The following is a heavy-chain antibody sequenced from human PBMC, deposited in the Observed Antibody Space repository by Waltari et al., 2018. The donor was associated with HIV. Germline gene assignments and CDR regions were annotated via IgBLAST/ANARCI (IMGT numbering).Heavy chain of an antibody. CDR1: GYTFTSYD. J-gene: IGHJ4*02. D-gene: IGHD3-22*01. V-gene: IGHV1-8*01. Sequence: QVQLVQSGAEVKKPGASVKVSCKASGYTFTSYDINWVRQATGHGLGWMGWKIPNDGNTGGTQKYQGRVTVSRNTSISTAYMRLSSFGSEDTAVYYCAGVSVYDSSGQRRREFDYWGQGTLVTVSS. CDR3: AGVSVYDSSGQRRREFDY. CDR2: KIPNDGNT.